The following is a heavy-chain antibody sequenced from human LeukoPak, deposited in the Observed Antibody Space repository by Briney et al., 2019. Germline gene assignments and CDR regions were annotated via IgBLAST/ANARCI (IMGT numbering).Heavy chain of an antibody. CDR1: GFTFSSYS. J-gene: IGHJ6*02. CDR2: ISSTSSTI. D-gene: IGHD3-10*01. V-gene: IGHV3-48*01. Sequence: PGGSLRLSCAASGFTFSSYSMSWVRQTPGKGLEWVSYISSTSSTISYADSMKGRFTISRDNAKNSVFLQMNGLRAEDTAVYYCTRAIWFGATAYYYGMDVWGQGTTVTVSS. CDR3: TRAIWFGATAYYYGMDV.